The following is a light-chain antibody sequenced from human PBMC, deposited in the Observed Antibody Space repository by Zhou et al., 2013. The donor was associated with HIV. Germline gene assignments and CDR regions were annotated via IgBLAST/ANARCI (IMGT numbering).Light chain of an antibody. CDR2: ATS. CDR3: QQSFSTPPQT. CDR1: ENINTY. Sequence: DIQMTQSPSSLSASVGDRVTITCRASENINTYLSWYQQTPGKAPNLLIYATSTLQSGVPSRFSGSGSGTYFTLTISSLQFEDFATYYCQQSFSTPPQTFGGGTKVEIK. J-gene: IGKJ4*01. V-gene: IGKV1-39*01.